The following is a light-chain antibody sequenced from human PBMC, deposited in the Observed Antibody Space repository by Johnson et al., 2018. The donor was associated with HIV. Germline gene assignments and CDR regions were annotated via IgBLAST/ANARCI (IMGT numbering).Light chain of an antibody. J-gene: IGLJ1*01. CDR1: SSNIGNNY. V-gene: IGLV1-51*01. Sequence: QSVLTQPPSVSAAPGQKVTISCSGSSSNIGNNYVSWYQRLPGTAPKLLIYENNKRPSGIPGRFSGTKSDTSGILGITGLQTGDEADYYCGTWDGGLSIYVFGTGTEVTVL. CDR2: ENN. CDR3: GTWDGGLSIYV.